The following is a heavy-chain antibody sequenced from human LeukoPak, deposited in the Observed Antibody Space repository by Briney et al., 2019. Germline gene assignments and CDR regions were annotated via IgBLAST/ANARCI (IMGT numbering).Heavy chain of an antibody. V-gene: IGHV3-49*03. D-gene: IGHD6-13*01. CDR3: TRGHSSSWYTGDY. J-gene: IGHJ4*02. CDR2: IRSKAFGETT. Sequence: GGSLRLSCTASGFTFGDYGMNWFRQAPGKGLEWVGFIRSKAFGETTDYAASVKGRFTISRDDSKSIAYLQMNSLKTEDTALYYCTRGHSSSWYTGDYWGQGTLVTVSS. CDR1: GFTFGDYG.